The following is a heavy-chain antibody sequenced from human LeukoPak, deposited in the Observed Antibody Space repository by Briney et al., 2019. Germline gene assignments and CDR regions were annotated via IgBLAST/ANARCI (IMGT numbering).Heavy chain of an antibody. CDR2: IWSDGTNR. Sequence: GGSLRLSCAACGFIFSHHALHWVRQAPGKGLEWVAVIWSDGTNRYYGDSVKGRFSISRDDSQKRVFLQMNNLRADDTAVYYCARDAQRGFDYSNSLQYWGQGALVTVSS. J-gene: IGHJ4*02. D-gene: IGHD4-11*01. V-gene: IGHV3-33*01. CDR3: ARDAQRGFDYSNSLQY. CDR1: GFIFSHHA.